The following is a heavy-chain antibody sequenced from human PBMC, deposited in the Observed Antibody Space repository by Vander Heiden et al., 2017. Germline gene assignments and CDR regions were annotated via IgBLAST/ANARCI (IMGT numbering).Heavy chain of an antibody. V-gene: IGHV3-48*02. Sequence: EVHLVESGGGLVQPGGSMRLSCAASGFTFSDYSMNWVRQAPGKGLEWSSYISSGSSTIYYADSVKGRFTISRDNAKNSLYLQMNSLRDEDTAVYYCARRMNVYFEYGGQGTLVTVSS. J-gene: IGHJ4*02. CDR1: GFTFSDYS. CDR3: ARRMNVYFEY. CDR2: ISSGSSTI. D-gene: IGHD2-8*01.